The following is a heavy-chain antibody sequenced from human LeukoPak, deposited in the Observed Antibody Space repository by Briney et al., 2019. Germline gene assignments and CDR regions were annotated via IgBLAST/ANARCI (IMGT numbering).Heavy chain of an antibody. CDR3: AKGSSVWFGELLLEF. J-gene: IGHJ4*02. V-gene: IGHV3-23*01. CDR2: TSGSGGST. D-gene: IGHD3-10*01. Sequence: GGSLRLSCAASGFTFSNYAMGWVRQAPGKGPEWVSVTSGSGGSTYYADSVKGRFTISRDNSKNTLYLQMNSLRVEDTAVYYCAKGSSVWFGELLLEFWGQGTLVTVSS. CDR1: GFTFSNYA.